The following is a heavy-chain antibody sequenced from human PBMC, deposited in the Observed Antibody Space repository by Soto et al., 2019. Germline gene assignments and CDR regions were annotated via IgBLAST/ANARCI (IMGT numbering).Heavy chain of an antibody. CDR2: IYHGGST. J-gene: IGHJ4*02. CDR1: GGSISSGGYS. V-gene: IGHV4-30-2*06. Sequence: QLQLQESGSGLVRPSQTLSLSCAVSGGSISSGGYSWNWIRQSPGKGLEWIGYIYHGGSTYSNPSLESRVTLSVDTSKNQFSLRLNSVIAADTAVYYCARDRRSLYNDGSGLDYWGQGILVTVSS. CDR3: ARDRRSLYNDGSGLDY. D-gene: IGHD3-22*01.